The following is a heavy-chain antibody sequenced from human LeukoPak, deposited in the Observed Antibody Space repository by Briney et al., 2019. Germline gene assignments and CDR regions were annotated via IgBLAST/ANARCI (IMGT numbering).Heavy chain of an antibody. V-gene: IGHV1-2*02. CDR3: ALELPLDY. J-gene: IGHJ4*02. Sequence: GASVKVSCKPSGYTFTGYYMHWVRQAPGQGLEWMGWINPNSGGTNYAQNFQGRVTMTRDTSISTAYMELSGLTSVDTAVYYCALELPLDYWGQGTLVTVSS. CDR1: GYTFTGYY. CDR2: INPNSGGT. D-gene: IGHD1-26*01.